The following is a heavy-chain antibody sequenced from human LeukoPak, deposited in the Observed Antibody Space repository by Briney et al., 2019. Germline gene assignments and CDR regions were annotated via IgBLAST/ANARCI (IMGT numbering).Heavy chain of an antibody. V-gene: IGHV3-30*18. Sequence: GGSLRLSCAASGFTFSSYGMLWVRQAPGKGLEWVAVISYDGSNKYYADSVKGRFTISRDNSKNTLYLQMNSLIPEDTAVYYCAKDKENSLSWFDPWGQGTLVTVSS. CDR1: GFTFSSYG. CDR3: AKDKENSLSWFDP. J-gene: IGHJ5*02. D-gene: IGHD2-15*01. CDR2: ISYDGSNK.